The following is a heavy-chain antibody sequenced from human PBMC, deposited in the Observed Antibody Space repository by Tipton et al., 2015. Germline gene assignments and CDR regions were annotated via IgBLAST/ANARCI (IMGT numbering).Heavy chain of an antibody. CDR3: AKQFLDAD. D-gene: IGHD1-1*01. Sequence: WIRQPPGKGLEWVSGISGSSGSTNYADSVKGRFTISRDNSKNTLYLQMNSLGAEDTAVYYCAKQFLDADWGQGTLVTVSP. V-gene: IGHV3-23*01. CDR2: ISGSSGST. J-gene: IGHJ4*02.